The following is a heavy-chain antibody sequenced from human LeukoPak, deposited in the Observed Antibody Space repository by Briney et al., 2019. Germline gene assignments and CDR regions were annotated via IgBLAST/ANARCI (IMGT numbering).Heavy chain of an antibody. CDR1: GGSSSGYY. CDR3: ASRAPPAAY. V-gene: IGHV4-34*01. CDR2: INHSGST. J-gene: IGHJ4*02. Sequence: PSETLSLTCAVYGGSSSGYYWSWIRQPPGKGLEWIGEINHSGSTNYNPSLKSRVTISVDTSKNQFSLKLSSVTAADTAVYYCASRAPPAAYWGQGTLVTVSS. D-gene: IGHD6-13*01.